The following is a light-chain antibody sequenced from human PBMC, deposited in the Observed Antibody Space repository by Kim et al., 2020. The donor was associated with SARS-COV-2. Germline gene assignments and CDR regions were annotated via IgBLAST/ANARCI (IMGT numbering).Light chain of an antibody. V-gene: IGKV2-28*01. Sequence: EPASISCRSSQSLLHSNGYTYLDWYLQKPGQSPQLLIYLGSNRASGVPDRFSGSGSGTDFTLKISRVEAEDVGVYYCMQGTHWPTFGPGTKVDIK. J-gene: IGKJ3*01. CDR2: LGS. CDR1: QSLLHSNGYTY. CDR3: MQGTHWPT.